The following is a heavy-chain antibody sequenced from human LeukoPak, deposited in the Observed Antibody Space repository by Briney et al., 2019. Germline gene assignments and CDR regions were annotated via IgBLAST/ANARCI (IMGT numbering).Heavy chain of an antibody. J-gene: IGHJ4*02. V-gene: IGHV3-30*04. CDR1: GFTFSSYA. CDR2: ISYDGGNK. D-gene: IGHD3-3*01. CDR3: ARDKRRYDFSDY. Sequence: GGSLRLSCAASGFTFSSYAMHWVRQAPGKGLEWVAVISYDGGNKYYADSVKGRFTISRDNSKNTLYLQMNSLRAEDTAVYYCARDKRRYDFSDYWGQGTLVTVSS.